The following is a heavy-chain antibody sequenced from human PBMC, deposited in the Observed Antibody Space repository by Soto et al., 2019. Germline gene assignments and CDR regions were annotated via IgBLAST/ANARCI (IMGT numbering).Heavy chain of an antibody. Sequence: PGGSLRLSCEAFGFTVSGKKYVAWVRQAPGKGLEWLSALYDLDGTYYADSVKGRFTTSSDSSRTTVYLQMNSLRPDDTAVYSCATWHLQEHAYDIWGQGKMVTVS. CDR1: GFTVSGKKY. V-gene: IGHV3-53*01. J-gene: IGHJ3*02. D-gene: IGHD1-1*01. CDR2: LYDLDGT. CDR3: ATWHLQEHAYDI.